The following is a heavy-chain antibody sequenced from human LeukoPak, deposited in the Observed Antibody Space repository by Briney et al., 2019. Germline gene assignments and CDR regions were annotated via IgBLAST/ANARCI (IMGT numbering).Heavy chain of an antibody. CDR2: ISYDGSNK. CDR3: ASHFDWLWIDY. D-gene: IGHD3-9*01. CDR1: GFTFSSYA. Sequence: QSGGSLRLSCAASGFTFSSYAMHWVRQAPGKGLEWVAVISYDGSNKYYADSVKRRFTISRDNYKNKLYLQMNSLRAEDTAVYYCASHFDWLWIDYWGQGTLVTVSS. V-gene: IGHV3-30*07. J-gene: IGHJ4*02.